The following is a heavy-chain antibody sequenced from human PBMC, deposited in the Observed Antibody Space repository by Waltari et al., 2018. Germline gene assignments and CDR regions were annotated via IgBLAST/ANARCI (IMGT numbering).Heavy chain of an antibody. CDR3: ARFGGLPHNWFDP. CDR1: GFTFSACS. Sequence: EVQLVESGGGLVKPGGSLSISCADSGFTFSACSMHWVRQPPGKGLEWVSSISTKSNYIYYVDSVKGRFTISRDNANNSLYLQMDNLRAEDTAVYYCARFGGLPHNWFDPWGQGTLVTVSS. V-gene: IGHV3-21*06. J-gene: IGHJ5*02. D-gene: IGHD3-16*01. CDR2: ISTKSNYI.